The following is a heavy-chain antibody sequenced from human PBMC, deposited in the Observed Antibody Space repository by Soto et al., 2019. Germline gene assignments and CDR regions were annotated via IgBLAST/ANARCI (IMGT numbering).Heavy chain of an antibody. CDR2: IIPIFGTA. D-gene: IGHD5-18*01. Sequence: SVKGSCKASGGTFSSYAISWVRQAPGQGLGWMGGIIPIFGTANYAQKFQGRVTITADESTSTAYMELSSLRSEDTAVYYCARDGVDTAMVSHWFDPWGQGTLVTVSS. CDR1: GGTFSSYA. V-gene: IGHV1-69*13. J-gene: IGHJ5*02. CDR3: ARDGVDTAMVSHWFDP.